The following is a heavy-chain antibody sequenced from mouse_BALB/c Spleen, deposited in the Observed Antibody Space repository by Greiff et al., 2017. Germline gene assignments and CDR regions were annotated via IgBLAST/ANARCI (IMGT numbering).Heavy chain of an antibody. CDR3: ASYGNYFAWFAY. Sequence: VKLVESGPGLVAPSQSLSITCTVSGFSLSRYSVHWVRQPPGKGLEWLGMIWGGGSTDYNSALKSRLSISKDNSKSQVFLKMNSLQTDDTAMYYCASYGNYFAWFAYWGQGTLVTVSA. J-gene: IGHJ3*01. V-gene: IGHV2-6-4*01. CDR1: GFSLSRYS. CDR2: IWGGGST. D-gene: IGHD2-1*01.